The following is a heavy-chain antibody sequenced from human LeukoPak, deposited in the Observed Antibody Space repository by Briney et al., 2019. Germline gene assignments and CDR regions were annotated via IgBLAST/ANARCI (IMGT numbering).Heavy chain of an antibody. Sequence: SETLSLTCTVSGDSISSYYWSWIRQPPGKGLEWIGYIYYSGSTYYNPSLKSRVTISVDTSKNQFSLKLSSVTAADTAVYYCASSGGLNSFDYWGQGTLVTVSS. CDR3: ASSGGLNSFDY. D-gene: IGHD6-25*01. J-gene: IGHJ4*02. CDR1: GDSISSYY. CDR2: IYYSGST. V-gene: IGHV4-59*06.